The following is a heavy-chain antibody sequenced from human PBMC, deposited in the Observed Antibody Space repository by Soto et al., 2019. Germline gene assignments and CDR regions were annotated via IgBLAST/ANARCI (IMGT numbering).Heavy chain of an antibody. CDR1: GGSFSGYY. D-gene: IGHD7-27*01. CDR2: INHSGST. Sequence: SETLSLTCAVYGGSFSGYYWSWIRQPPGKGLEWIGEINHSGSTNYNPSVKSRVTISVDTSKNQFSLKLRSVTAADKAVYYCAGGGPDWGLDYWGQGTLVTVSS. V-gene: IGHV4-34*01. J-gene: IGHJ4*02. CDR3: AGGGPDWGLDY.